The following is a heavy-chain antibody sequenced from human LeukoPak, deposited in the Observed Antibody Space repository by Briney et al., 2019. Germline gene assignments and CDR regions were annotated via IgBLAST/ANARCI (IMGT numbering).Heavy chain of an antibody. CDR1: GFTFSSYS. J-gene: IGHJ4*02. CDR2: ISSSSSTI. Sequence: GGSLRLSCAASGFTFSSYSMNWVRQAPGKGLEWVSYISSSSSTIYYADSVKGRFTISRDNAKNSLYLQMNSLRAEDTAVHYCARDLALEYSSSSVGDWGQGTLVTVSS. V-gene: IGHV3-48*01. D-gene: IGHD6-6*01. CDR3: ARDLALEYSSSSVGD.